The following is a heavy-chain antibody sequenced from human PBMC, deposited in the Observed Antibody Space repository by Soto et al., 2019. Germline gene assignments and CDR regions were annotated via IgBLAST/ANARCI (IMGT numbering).Heavy chain of an antibody. CDR2: IIPIFGTA. V-gene: IGHV1-69*12. D-gene: IGHD2-2*01. J-gene: IGHJ5*02. CDR1: GGTFSSYA. Sequence: QVQLVQSGAEVKKPGSSVKVSCKASGGTFSSYAISWVRQAPGQGLEWMGGIIPIFGTANYAQKFQGRVTITADESTSTGYMGLSSLRSEATAVHYCARARGSTRPFDPWGQGTLVTVSS. CDR3: ARARGSTRPFDP.